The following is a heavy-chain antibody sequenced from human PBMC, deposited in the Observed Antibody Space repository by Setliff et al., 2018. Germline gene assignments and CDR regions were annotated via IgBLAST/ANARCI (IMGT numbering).Heavy chain of an antibody. CDR1: GGSFSGYY. CDR3: AKGPDSSGYQGWFDP. CDR2: INHSGST. Sequence: ETLSLTCAVYGGSFSGYYWSWIRQPPGKGLEWIGEINHSGSTNYNPSLKSRVTISVDTSKNQFSLKLSSVTAADTAVYYCAKGPDSSGYQGWFDPWGQGTLVTVSS. V-gene: IGHV4-34*01. D-gene: IGHD3-22*01. J-gene: IGHJ5*02.